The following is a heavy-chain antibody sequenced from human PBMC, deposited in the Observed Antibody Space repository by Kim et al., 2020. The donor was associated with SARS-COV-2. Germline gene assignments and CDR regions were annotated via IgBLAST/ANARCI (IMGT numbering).Heavy chain of an antibody. Sequence: GGSLRLSCAASGFTFNSYGMHWVRQAPGKGLEWVAVIWYDGSNQNYEDSVMGRFTISRDNSKNTLYLQMNSLRAEDTAVYYCARPLGYDSSGYSGTHDAFDLWGQGTMVTVSS. CDR1: GFTFNSYG. CDR3: ARPLGYDSSGYSGTHDAFDL. J-gene: IGHJ3*01. V-gene: IGHV3-33*01. CDR2: IWYDGSNQ. D-gene: IGHD3-22*01.